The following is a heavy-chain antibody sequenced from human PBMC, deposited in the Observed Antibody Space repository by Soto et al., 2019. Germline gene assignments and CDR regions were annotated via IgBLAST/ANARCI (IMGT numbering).Heavy chain of an antibody. J-gene: IGHJ4*02. Sequence: GGSLRLSCAASGFTFSSYAMSWVRQAPGKGLEWVSAISGSGGSTYYADSVKGRFTISRDNSKNTLYLQMNSLRAEDTAVYYCAKPTYYYDSSGYYYPWPYFDYWGQGTLVTVSS. CDR1: GFTFSSYA. D-gene: IGHD3-22*01. CDR3: AKPTYYYDSSGYYYPWPYFDY. CDR2: ISGSGGST. V-gene: IGHV3-23*01.